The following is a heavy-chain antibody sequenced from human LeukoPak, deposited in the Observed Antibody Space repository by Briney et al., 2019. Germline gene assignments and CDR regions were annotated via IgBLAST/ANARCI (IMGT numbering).Heavy chain of an antibody. CDR3: ARDGGIAVAGPYYYYGMDV. V-gene: IGHV4-59*01. Sequence: SETLSLTCTVSGGSISSYYWSWIQQPPGKGLEWIGYIYYSGSTNYNPSLKSRVTISVDTSKNQFSLKLSSVTAADTAVYYCARDGGIAVAGPYYYYGMDVWGQGTTVTVSS. CDR1: GGSISSYY. D-gene: IGHD6-19*01. J-gene: IGHJ6*02. CDR2: IYYSGST.